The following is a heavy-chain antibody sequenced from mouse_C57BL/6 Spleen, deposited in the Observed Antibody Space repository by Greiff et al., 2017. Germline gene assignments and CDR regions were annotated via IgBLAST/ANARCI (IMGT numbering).Heavy chain of an antibody. J-gene: IGHJ4*01. V-gene: IGHV1-82*01. CDR3: ASLWGDY. CDR1: GYAFSSSW. CDR2: IYPGDGDT. Sequence: QVQLKESGPELVKPGASVKISCKASGYAFSSSWMNWVKQRPGKGLEWIGRIYPGDGDTNYNGKFKGKATLTADKSSSTAYMQLSSLTSEDSAVYFCASLWGDYWGQGTSVTVSS. D-gene: IGHD1-1*02.